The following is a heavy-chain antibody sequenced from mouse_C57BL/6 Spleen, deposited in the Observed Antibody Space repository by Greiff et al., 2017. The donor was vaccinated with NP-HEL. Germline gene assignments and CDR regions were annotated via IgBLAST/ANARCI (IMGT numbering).Heavy chain of an antibody. CDR3: ARDEGYYGSSPWYFDV. J-gene: IGHJ1*03. D-gene: IGHD1-1*01. V-gene: IGHV7-1*01. CDR1: GFTFSDFY. Sequence: EVNVVESGGGLVQSGRSLRLSCATSGFTFSDFYMEWVRQAPGKGLEWIAASRNKANDYTTEYSASVKGRFIVSRDTSQSILYLQMNALRAEDTAIYYCARDEGYYGSSPWYFDVWGTGTTVTVSS. CDR2: SRNKANDYTT.